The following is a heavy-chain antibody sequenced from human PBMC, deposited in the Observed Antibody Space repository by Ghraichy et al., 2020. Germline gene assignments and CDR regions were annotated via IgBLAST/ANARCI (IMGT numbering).Heavy chain of an antibody. Sequence: SETLSLTCIVSGASISSRSYYWGWIHQPPGEGLEWIGSIHYTGTTYYNPSLKSRVTMSVDTSKNQFSLKLSSVTAADTAVYYCARHLGTAGGGTNLYLYFYGNDVWGQGTPVTVSS. J-gene: IGHJ6*02. D-gene: IGHD6-13*01. V-gene: IGHV4-39*01. CDR1: GASISSRSYY. CDR2: IHYTGTT. CDR3: ARHLGTAGGGTNLYLYFYGNDV.